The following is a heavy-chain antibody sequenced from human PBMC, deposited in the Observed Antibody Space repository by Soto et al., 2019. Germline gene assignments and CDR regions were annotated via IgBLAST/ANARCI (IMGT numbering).Heavy chain of an antibody. J-gene: IGHJ6*02. Sequence: LRLSCAASGFTFSSYAMHWVRQAPGKGLEWVSYISSSRSTIYYADSVKGRFTVSRDNAKNSLYLQMNSLRAEDTAVYYCARGGQLGSYYYYGMDVWGQGTTVTVSS. D-gene: IGHD6-13*01. V-gene: IGHV3-48*01. CDR3: ARGGQLGSYYYYGMDV. CDR2: ISSSRSTI. CDR1: GFTFSSYA.